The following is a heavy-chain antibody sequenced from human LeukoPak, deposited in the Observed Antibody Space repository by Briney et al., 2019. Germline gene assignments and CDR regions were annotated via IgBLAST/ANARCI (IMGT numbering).Heavy chain of an antibody. CDR1: GYTLTELS. V-gene: IGHV1-24*01. CDR2: FDPEDGET. Sequence: ASVKVSCKVSGYTLTELSMHWVRQAPGKGLEWMGGFDPEDGETIYAQKFQGRVTMTEDTSTDTAYMELGSLRSEDTAVYYCATPSPDVDTAMVNFDYWGQGTLVTVSS. CDR3: ATPSPDVDTAMVNFDY. D-gene: IGHD5-18*01. J-gene: IGHJ4*02.